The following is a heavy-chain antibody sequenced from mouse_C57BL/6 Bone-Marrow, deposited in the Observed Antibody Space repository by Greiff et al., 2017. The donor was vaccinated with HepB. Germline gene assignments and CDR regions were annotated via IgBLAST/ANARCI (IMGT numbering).Heavy chain of an antibody. CDR1: GYTFTSYW. V-gene: IGHV1-61*01. CDR3: AREYYCSITGYCDY. CDR2: IYPSDSET. J-gene: IGHJ2*01. D-gene: IGHD1-1*01. Sequence: QVQLQQPGAELVRPGSSVKLSCKASGYTFTSYWMDWVKQRPGQGLEWIGNIYPSDSETNYNQKFKDKATLTVDKSSSTAYMQLSSLTSEDSAVYYGAREYYCSITGYCDYWGQGTTLTVSS.